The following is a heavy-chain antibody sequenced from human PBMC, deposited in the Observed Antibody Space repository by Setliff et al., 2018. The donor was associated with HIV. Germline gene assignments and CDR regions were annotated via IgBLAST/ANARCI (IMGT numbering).Heavy chain of an antibody. CDR3: AVMGYCGGNSCYRTEGFDY. CDR1: AHTFTGYY. D-gene: IGHD2-2*01. CDR2: INPNNGGT. J-gene: IGHJ4*02. Sequence: ASVKVSCKASAHTFTGYYVHWVRQAPGQGLEWMGWINPNNGGTNYEQKFQGRVTMTRDTTITTVYMELTRLRSDDTAMFYCAVMGYCGGNSCYRTEGFDYWGQGTLVTVS. V-gene: IGHV1-2*02.